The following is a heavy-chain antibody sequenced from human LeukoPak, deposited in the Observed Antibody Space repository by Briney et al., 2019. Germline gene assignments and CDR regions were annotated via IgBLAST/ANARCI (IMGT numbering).Heavy chain of an antibody. J-gene: IGHJ4*02. D-gene: IGHD3-3*01. CDR3: ARDPRCLEWLNVIDRIYFDY. Sequence: ASVKVSCKASGYTFTSYGISWVRQAPGQGLEWMGWISAYNGNTNYAQKVQGRVTMTTDTSTSTAYMELRSLRSDDTAVYYCARDPRCLEWLNVIDRIYFDYWGQGTLVTVSS. V-gene: IGHV1-18*01. CDR1: GYTFTSYG. CDR2: ISAYNGNT.